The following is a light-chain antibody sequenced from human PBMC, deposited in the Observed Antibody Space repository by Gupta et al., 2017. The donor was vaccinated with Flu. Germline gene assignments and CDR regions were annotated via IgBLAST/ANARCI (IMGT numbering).Light chain of an antibody. J-gene: IGKJ4*01. Sequence: EMGMTQSRDSLTVSLGERATIKCKSSQSILYNSNNKNYLAWYQQKVGQPPKLLIYCASTRVSGVPDRFSGSGSGTDFTLTISSLQAEDVAVYYCHQYYSSPLTFGGGTKLEIK. V-gene: IGKV4-1*01. CDR3: HQYYSSPLT. CDR2: CAS. CDR1: QSILYNSNNKNY.